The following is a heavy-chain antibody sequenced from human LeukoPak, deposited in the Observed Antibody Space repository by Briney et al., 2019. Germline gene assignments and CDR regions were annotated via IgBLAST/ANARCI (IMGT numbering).Heavy chain of an antibody. CDR1: GGSFSGYY. D-gene: IGHD5-12*01. V-gene: IGHV4-34*01. Sequence: SETLSLTCAVSGGSFSGYYWTWIRQSPGKGLEWIGEINHSESTNYNPSLTRRVTMSVDTSKNQFSLNLSAATAADTAVYYCARARRGYVRLDYWGQGTLVTVSS. CDR3: ARARRGYVRLDY. CDR2: INHSEST. J-gene: IGHJ4*02.